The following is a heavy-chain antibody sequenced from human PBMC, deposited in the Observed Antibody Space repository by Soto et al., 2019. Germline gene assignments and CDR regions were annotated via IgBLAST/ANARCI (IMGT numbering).Heavy chain of an antibody. Sequence: PSDTLSLTCTVSGGSISSSSYYWGWIRQPPGKGLEWIGSIYYSGSTYYNPSLKSRVTISVDTSKNQFSLKLSSVTAADTAVYNCARRPGYSSSWYAYNWFDPWGQGTLVTVSS. CDR1: GGSISSSSYY. D-gene: IGHD6-13*01. V-gene: IGHV4-39*01. CDR3: ARRPGYSSSWYAYNWFDP. CDR2: IYYSGST. J-gene: IGHJ5*02.